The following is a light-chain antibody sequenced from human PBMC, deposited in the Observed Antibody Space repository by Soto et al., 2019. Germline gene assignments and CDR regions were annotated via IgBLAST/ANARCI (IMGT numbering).Light chain of an antibody. CDR1: SSDVGGYNY. CDR2: EVS. V-gene: IGLV2-14*01. CDR3: SSYTDSSTQV. Sequence: QSALTQPASVSGSPGQSITISCTGTSSDVGGYNYVSWYQQHPDKAPKLMIFEVSNRPSGVSNRFSGSNSGNTASLPFSGLQPGDQTEDYSSSYTDSSTQVLGGGTKHTVL. J-gene: IGLJ3*02.